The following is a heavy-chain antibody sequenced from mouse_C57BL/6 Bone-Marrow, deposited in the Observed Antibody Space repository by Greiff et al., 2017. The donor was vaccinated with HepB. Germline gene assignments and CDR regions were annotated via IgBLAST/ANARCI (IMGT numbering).Heavy chain of an antibody. CDR2: IDPETGGT. Sequence: VQLQQSGAELVRPGASVTLSCKASGYTFTDYEMHWVKQTTVHGLEWIGAIDPETGGTAYNQKFKGKAILTADKSSSTAYMELRSLTSEDSAVYDCTRYYYGSSPYAMDYWGQGTSVTVSS. J-gene: IGHJ4*01. CDR1: GYTFTDYE. V-gene: IGHV1-15*01. CDR3: TRYYYGSSPYAMDY. D-gene: IGHD1-1*01.